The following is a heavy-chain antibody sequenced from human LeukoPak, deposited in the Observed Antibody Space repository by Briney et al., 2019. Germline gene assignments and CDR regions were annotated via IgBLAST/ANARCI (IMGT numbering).Heavy chain of an antibody. CDR2: IKSKTDGGTT. Sequence: GGSLRLSCAASGFTFSSYSMSWVRQAPGKGLEWVGRIKSKTDGGTTDYAAPVKGRFTISRDDSKNTLYLQMNSLKTEDTAVYYCTTETVGATTDAFDYWGQGTLVTVSS. J-gene: IGHJ4*02. V-gene: IGHV3-15*01. CDR3: TTETVGATTDAFDY. D-gene: IGHD1-26*01. CDR1: GFTFSSYS.